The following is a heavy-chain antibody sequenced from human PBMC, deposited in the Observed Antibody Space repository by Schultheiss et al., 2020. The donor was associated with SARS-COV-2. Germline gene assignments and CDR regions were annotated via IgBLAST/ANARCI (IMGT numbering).Heavy chain of an antibody. J-gene: IGHJ6*02. D-gene: IGHD4-17*01. CDR3: ARESVTTDYYYYYYGMDV. Sequence: GGSLRLSCAASGFNFNRFGTHWVRQAPGKGLEWVAAIWYDGSNKYYADSVKGRFTISRDNSKNTLYLQMNSLRAEDTAVYYCARESVTTDYYYYYYGMDVWGQGTTVTVSS. V-gene: IGHV3-33*01. CDR2: IWYDGSNK. CDR1: GFNFNRFG.